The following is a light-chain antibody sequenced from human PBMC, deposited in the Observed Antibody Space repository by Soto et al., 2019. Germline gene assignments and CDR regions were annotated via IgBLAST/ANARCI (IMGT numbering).Light chain of an antibody. CDR3: QKYGSARWT. CDR1: QSVSSYY. V-gene: IGKV3-20*01. CDR2: AAS. J-gene: IGKJ1*01. Sequence: EIVLAQSPGTLSLSPGERATLSCRASQSVSSYYLAWYQQKPGHAPMLLIYAASSRATGIPDRFSGSGSGTDFTLTISRLEPEDVAVYYCQKYGSARWTFGQGAKVEV.